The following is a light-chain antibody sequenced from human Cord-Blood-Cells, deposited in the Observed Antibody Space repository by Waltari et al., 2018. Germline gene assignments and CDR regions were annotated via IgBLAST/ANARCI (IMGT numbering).Light chain of an antibody. CDR3: QQYGSSPQT. Sequence: EIVLTQSPGTLSLSPGERATLSCRASQSVSSSYLALYQQKPGQAPRLLIYGASSRATGIPDRFSGSGCGTDFTLTISRLEPEDFSVYYCQQYGSSPQTFGQGTKVEIK. V-gene: IGKV3-20*01. CDR1: QSVSSSY. J-gene: IGKJ1*01. CDR2: GAS.